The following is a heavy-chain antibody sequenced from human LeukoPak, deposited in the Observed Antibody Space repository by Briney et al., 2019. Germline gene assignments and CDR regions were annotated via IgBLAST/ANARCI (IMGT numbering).Heavy chain of an antibody. J-gene: IGHJ4*02. V-gene: IGHV3-21*01. CDR3: ARGGYSSSWYEDY. Sequence: GGSLRLSCAASGFTFSSYSMNWVRQAPGKGLEWVSFISSSSSYIYYADSVKGRFTISRDNAKNSLYLQMNSLRAEDTAVYYCARGGYSSSWYEDYWGQGTLVTVSS. CDR1: GFTFSSYS. CDR2: ISSSSSYI. D-gene: IGHD6-13*01.